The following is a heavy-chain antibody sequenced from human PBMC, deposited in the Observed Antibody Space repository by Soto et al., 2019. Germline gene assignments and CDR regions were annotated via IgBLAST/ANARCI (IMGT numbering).Heavy chain of an antibody. CDR1: GFPFSIFA. Sequence: GGSLRLSCAASGFPFSIFAMSLVRQSPGKGLEWVSSISGSGESTYYADSVKGRLSISRDNSKNTLYLQMNSLRAEDTAVYYCAKRREGADYIFDYWGQGTPVTVSS. V-gene: IGHV3-23*01. CDR3: AKRREGADYIFDY. CDR2: ISGSGEST. J-gene: IGHJ4*02. D-gene: IGHD3-10*01.